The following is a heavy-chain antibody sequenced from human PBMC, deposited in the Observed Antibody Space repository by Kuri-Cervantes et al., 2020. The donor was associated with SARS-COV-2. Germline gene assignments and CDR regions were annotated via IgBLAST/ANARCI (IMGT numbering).Heavy chain of an antibody. CDR2: ISSSSSYI. CDR3: ARDIVVVPAAIHYYYGMDV. D-gene: IGHD2-2*02. J-gene: IGHJ6*02. CDR1: GFTFSSYS. V-gene: IGHV3-21*01. Sequence: GGSLRLSCAASGFTFSSYSMNWVRQAPGEGLEWVSSISSSSSYIYYADSVKGRFTISRDNAKNSLYLQMNSLRAEDTAVYYCARDIVVVPAAIHYYYGMDVWGQGTTVTVSS.